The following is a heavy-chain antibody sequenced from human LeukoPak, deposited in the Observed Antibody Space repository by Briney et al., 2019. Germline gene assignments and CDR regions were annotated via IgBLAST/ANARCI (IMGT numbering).Heavy chain of an antibody. Sequence: PGGSLRLSCAASGFTFSSYDMNWVRQAPGKGLEWVSYITSSGSIINYADSVKGRFTISRDNAKKLLYLQMNSLRAEDTAVYYCARDLSVLVGLADYWGQGTLVTVSS. D-gene: IGHD2/OR15-2a*01. CDR2: ITSSGSII. V-gene: IGHV3-48*03. J-gene: IGHJ4*02. CDR1: GFTFSSYD. CDR3: ARDLSVLVGLADY.